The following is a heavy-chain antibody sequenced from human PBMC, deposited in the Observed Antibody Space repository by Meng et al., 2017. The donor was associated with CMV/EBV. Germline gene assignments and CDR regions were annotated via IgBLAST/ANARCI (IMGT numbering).Heavy chain of an antibody. D-gene: IGHD3-22*01. CDR3: ARERGDDSGYNFDS. V-gene: IGHV4-4*07. Sequence: DWGPGLVKPSEPLSLTCRVCGGFFSVFFWTGIRQPAGKGLEWIGRIYSTGGTNYNPSFESRVTISLDGSNNQFSLKLNSVTAADTAIYYCARERGDDSGYNFDSWGQGTLVTVSS. CDR2: IYSTGGT. J-gene: IGHJ4*02. CDR1: GGFFSVFF.